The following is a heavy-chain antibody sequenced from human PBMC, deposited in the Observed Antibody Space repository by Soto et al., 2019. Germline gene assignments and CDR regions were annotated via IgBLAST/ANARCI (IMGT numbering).Heavy chain of an antibody. D-gene: IGHD6-13*01. V-gene: IGHV1-69*13. CDR2: IIPIFGTA. CDR3: APMGFIAAAGSIFDP. J-gene: IGHJ5*02. Sequence: ASVKVSCKASGGTFSSYAISWVRQAPGQGLEWMGGIIPIFGTANYAQKFQGRVTITADESTSTAYMELSSLRSEDTAVYYCAPMGFIAAAGSIFDPWGQGTLVTVSS. CDR1: GGTFSSYA.